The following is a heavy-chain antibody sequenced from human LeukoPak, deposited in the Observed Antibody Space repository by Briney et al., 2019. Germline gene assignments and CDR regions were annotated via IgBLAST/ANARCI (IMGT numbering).Heavy chain of an antibody. V-gene: IGHV4-59*08. J-gene: IGHJ5*02. CDR2: IYYSGST. Sequence: SETLSLTCTASGGSISSYYWSWIRQPPGKGLEWIGYIYYSGSTNYNPSLKSRVTISVDTSKNQFSLKLSSVTAADTAVYYCARQLIVVVPAAENWFDPWGQGTLVTVSS. CDR3: ARQLIVVVPAAENWFDP. D-gene: IGHD2-2*01. CDR1: GGSISSYY.